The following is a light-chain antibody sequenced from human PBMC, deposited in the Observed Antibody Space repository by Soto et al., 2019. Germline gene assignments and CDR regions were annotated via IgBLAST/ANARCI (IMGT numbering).Light chain of an antibody. CDR1: SSDVGAYNS. CDR2: KGT. Sequence: QSVLAQPASVSGSPGQSITISCTGTSSDVGAYNSVSWYQQLPHKAPQVILYKGTQRPSGVSSRFSGSTSGNAASLTISSLQADDEADYFCCSSAPESTYVFGTGTKVTVL. J-gene: IGLJ1*01. CDR3: CSSAPESTYV. V-gene: IGLV2-23*01.